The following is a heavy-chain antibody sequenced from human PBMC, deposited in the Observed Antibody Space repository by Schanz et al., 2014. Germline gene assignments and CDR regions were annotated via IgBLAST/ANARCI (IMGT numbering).Heavy chain of an antibody. CDR3: ARGTPFLCDY. Sequence: QVQLVESGGGVVQPGGSLRLSCAASRFTFSSYGMHWVRQAPGKGLEWVAFIRYDGSNKYYADSVKGRFTVSRDNSKNTLYLQMNSLSTEDTAVYYCARGTPFLCDYWGQGTLVTVSS. D-gene: IGHD3-16*01. CDR2: IRYDGSNK. CDR1: RFTFSSYG. J-gene: IGHJ4*02. V-gene: IGHV3-30*02.